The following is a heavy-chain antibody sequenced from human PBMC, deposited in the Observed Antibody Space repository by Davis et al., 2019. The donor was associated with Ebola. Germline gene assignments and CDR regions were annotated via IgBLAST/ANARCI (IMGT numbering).Heavy chain of an antibody. D-gene: IGHD6-6*01. CDR1: GYTFTSYG. V-gene: IGHV1-3*04. J-gene: IGHJ4*02. Sequence: AASVKVSCKASGYTFTSYGISWVRQAPGQRLEWMGWINTGNDNKGYSQNIQGRVTITRDASASTAYMELSSLTSEDTAVYFCARSRTDFASSNYNLDYWGQGTLVTVSS. CDR3: ARSRTDFASSNYNLDY. CDR2: INTGNDNK.